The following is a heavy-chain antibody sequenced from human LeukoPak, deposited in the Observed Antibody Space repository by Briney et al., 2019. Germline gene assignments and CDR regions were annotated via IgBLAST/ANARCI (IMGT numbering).Heavy chain of an antibody. CDR2: IYYSGST. Sequence: SETLSLTCTVSGGSISSGGYSWSWIRQHPGKGLEWIGYIYYSGSTYYNPSLKSRVTISVDTSKNQFSLKLSPVTAADTAVYYCARLYFDSTYYSDYWGQGTLVTVSS. V-gene: IGHV4-31*03. CDR1: GGSISSGGYS. CDR3: ARLYFDSTYYSDY. D-gene: IGHD3-9*01. J-gene: IGHJ4*02.